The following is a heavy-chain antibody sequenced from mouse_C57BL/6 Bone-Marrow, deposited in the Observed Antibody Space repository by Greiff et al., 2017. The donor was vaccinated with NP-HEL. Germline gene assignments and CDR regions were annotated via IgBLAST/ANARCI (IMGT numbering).Heavy chain of an antibody. Sequence: EVQLQESGGGLVKPGGSLKLSCAASGFTFSSYTMSWVRQTPEKRLEWVATISGGGGNTYYPDSVKGRFTISRDNAKNTLYLQMSSLRSEDTALYYCARQGWLLYFDYWGQGTTLTVSS. CDR1: GFTFSSYT. J-gene: IGHJ2*01. D-gene: IGHD2-3*01. CDR3: ARQGWLLYFDY. CDR2: ISGGGGNT. V-gene: IGHV5-9*01.